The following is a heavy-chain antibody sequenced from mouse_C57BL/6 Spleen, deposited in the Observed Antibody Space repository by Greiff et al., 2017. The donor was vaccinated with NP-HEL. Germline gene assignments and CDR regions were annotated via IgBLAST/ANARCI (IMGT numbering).Heavy chain of an antibody. J-gene: IGHJ2*01. D-gene: IGHD1-1*01. CDR1: GYAFSSYW. CDR3: ARGEHYYGSYYFDY. CDR2: IYPGDGDT. Sequence: VKLLESGAELVKPGASVKISCKASGYAFSSYWMNWVKQRPGKGLEWIGQIYPGDGDTNYNGKFKGKATLTADKSSSTAYMQLSSLTSEDSAVYFCARGEHYYGSYYFDYWGQGTTLTVSS. V-gene: IGHV1-80*01.